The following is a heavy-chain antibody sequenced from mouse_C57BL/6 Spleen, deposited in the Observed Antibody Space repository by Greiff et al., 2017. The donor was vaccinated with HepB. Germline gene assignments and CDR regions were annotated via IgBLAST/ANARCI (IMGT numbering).Heavy chain of an antibody. V-gene: IGHV3-6*01. CDR1: GYSITSGYY. CDR2: ISYDGSN. D-gene: IGHD1-1*01. CDR3: AKVPYYYGSSYGYAMDY. J-gene: IGHJ4*01. Sequence: EVQLQQSGPGLVKPSQSLSLTCSVTGYSITSGYYWNWIRQFPGNKLEWMGYISYDGSNNYNPSLKNRISITRDTSKNQFFLKLNSVTTEDTATYYCAKVPYYYGSSYGYAMDYWGQGTSVTVSS.